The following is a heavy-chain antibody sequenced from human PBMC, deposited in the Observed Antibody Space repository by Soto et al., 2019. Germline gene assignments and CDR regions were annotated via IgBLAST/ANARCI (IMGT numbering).Heavy chain of an antibody. CDR1: GGSVSSGHFY. CDR2: IYYSGST. Sequence: QVQLQESGPGLVKPSETLSLTCTVSGGSVSSGHFYWSWIRQPPGKGLEWIGYIYYSGSTKYNPSLRSRVTILVDTSKNQFYLKLTSVTAADTAVYYCARSGSGSGWLGGQGTLVTVSS. CDR3: ARSGSGSGWL. D-gene: IGHD6-19*01. J-gene: IGHJ4*02. V-gene: IGHV4-61*01.